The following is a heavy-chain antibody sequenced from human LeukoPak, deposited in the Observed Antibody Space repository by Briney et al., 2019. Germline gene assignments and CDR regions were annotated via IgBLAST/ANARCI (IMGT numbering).Heavy chain of an antibody. D-gene: IGHD6-13*01. CDR2: IIPIFGTA. Sequence: ASEKVSCKASGGTFSSYAISWVRQAPGQGLEWMGGIIPIFGTANYAQKFQGRVTITADESTSTAYMELSSLRSEDTAVYYCAREARYSSSWYDYWGQGTLVTVSS. V-gene: IGHV1-69*13. CDR1: GGTFSSYA. CDR3: AREARYSSSWYDY. J-gene: IGHJ4*02.